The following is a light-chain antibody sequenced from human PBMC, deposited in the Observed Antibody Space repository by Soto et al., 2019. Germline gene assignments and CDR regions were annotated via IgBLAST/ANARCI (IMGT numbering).Light chain of an antibody. CDR3: SLYTNSNTYV. CDR2: EVS. J-gene: IGLJ1*01. CDR1: SSDVGNYNR. V-gene: IGLV2-18*01. Sequence: QSVLTQPPSVSGSPGQSVTISCTGTSSDVGNYNRVSWYQQAPGTAPKLMIHEVSNRPSGVPDRFSGSKSGNTASLTISGLQAEDEADYYCSLYTNSNTYVFGTGTKVNV.